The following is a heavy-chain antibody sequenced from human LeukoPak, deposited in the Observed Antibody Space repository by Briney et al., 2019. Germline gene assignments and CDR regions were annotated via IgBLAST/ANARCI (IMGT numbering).Heavy chain of an antibody. J-gene: IGHJ4*02. CDR2: ISTSSSYI. Sequence: PGGFLRPSCTAPGFTINGYSHNWGRHAPGQGLEWVSSISTSSSYIYYADSVKGRFTISRNNPKNSLYLQMNSLRAEDTAVYYCARNRGDPSYFDYWGQGTLVTVSS. CDR1: GFTINGYS. CDR3: ARNRGDPSYFDY. D-gene: IGHD4-17*01. V-gene: IGHV3-21*01.